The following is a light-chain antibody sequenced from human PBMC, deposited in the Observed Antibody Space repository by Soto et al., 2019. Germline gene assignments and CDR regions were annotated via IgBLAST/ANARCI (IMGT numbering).Light chain of an antibody. CDR1: QRVSSY. V-gene: IGKV3-11*01. Sequence: SPATLSLSPGERATLSCRASQRVSSYLAWYQQKPGQAPRLLIYDASNRATGIPARFSGSGSGTDFTLTISSLEPEDFAVYYCQQRSNWPITFGQGPRLEIK. CDR2: DAS. J-gene: IGKJ5*01. CDR3: QQRSNWPIT.